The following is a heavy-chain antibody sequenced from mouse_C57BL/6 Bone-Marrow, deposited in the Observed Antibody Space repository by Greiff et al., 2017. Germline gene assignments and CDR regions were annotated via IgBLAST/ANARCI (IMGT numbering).Heavy chain of an antibody. D-gene: IGHD2-5*01. CDR3: VGGRTYYSNGLWFSY. J-gene: IGHJ3*01. Sequence: EVKLVESGGGLVQPKGSLKLSCAASGFTFNTYAMHWVRQAPGKGLEWVARIISKRINYATYYADSVKDRFTISSADSQSMLYLQMNNLKTEDTAMYYCVGGRTYYSNGLWFSYWGQRNLVTVSA. V-gene: IGHV10-3*01. CDR2: IISKRINYAT. CDR1: GFTFNTYA.